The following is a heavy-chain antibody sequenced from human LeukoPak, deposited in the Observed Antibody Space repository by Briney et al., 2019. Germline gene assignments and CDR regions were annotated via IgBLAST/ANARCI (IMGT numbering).Heavy chain of an antibody. V-gene: IGHV3-11*03. J-gene: IGHJ4*02. Sequence: GGSLRLSCAASGFTFSDYCMSWIRQAPGEWLEWVSYISSSSSYTNYADSVKGRFTISRDNAKNSLYLQMNSLRAEDTAVYYCARGPGKQFTLDYWGQGTLVTVSS. CDR2: ISSSSSYT. CDR3: ARGPGKQFTLDY. CDR1: GFTFSDYC. D-gene: IGHD6-19*01.